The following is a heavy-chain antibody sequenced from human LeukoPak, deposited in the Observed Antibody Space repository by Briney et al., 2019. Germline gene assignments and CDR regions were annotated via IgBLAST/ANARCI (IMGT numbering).Heavy chain of an antibody. J-gene: IGHJ4*02. Sequence: GGSLRLSCAASGFTVSTNYMSWVRQAPGKGLEWVSLIYSGGSTYYADSVKGGFTISRDNSRNTLYLQMNSLPSEDTAVYYCARTFLSGDGYKVGYFDYWGQGTLVTVSS. V-gene: IGHV3-53*01. D-gene: IGHD5-24*01. CDR3: ARTFLSGDGYKVGYFDY. CDR2: IYSGGST. CDR1: GFTVSTNY.